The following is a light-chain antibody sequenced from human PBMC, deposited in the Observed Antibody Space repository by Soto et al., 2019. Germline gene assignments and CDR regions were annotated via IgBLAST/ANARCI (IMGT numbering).Light chain of an antibody. CDR3: QQYGSSPLFT. V-gene: IGKV3-20*01. CDR2: GAS. Sequence: EFVLTQSPATLSLSPGERATLSCRASQSVSSRYLAWYQQKPGQAPRLLIYGASSRATGIPDRFSGSGSGTDCTLTISRLEPEDFAVYYCQQYGSSPLFTFGPGTQVDIK. J-gene: IGKJ3*01. CDR1: QSVSSRY.